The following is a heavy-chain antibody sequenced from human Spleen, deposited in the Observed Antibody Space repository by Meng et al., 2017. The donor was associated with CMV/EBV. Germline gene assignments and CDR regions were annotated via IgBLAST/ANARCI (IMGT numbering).Heavy chain of an antibody. CDR3: ASGAGGTGRFWEYGMDV. V-gene: IGHV1-69*05. CDR1: GGTFSSYA. J-gene: IGHJ6*01. Sequence: SVKVSCKASGGTFSSYAISWVRQAPGQGLEWMGGSVPILGTANYAQKFQGRLTITTDESTNTAYMELSSLRSDDTAVYYCASGAGGTGRFWEYGMDVWGHGTTVTVSS. D-gene: IGHD3-3*01. CDR2: SVPILGTA.